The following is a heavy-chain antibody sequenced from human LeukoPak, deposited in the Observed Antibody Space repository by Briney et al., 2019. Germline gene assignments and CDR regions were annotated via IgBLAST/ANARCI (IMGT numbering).Heavy chain of an antibody. D-gene: IGHD1-14*01. V-gene: IGHV3-30*18. CDR1: GFTFSNSA. J-gene: IGHJ4*02. CDR3: AKERYKYFDY. CDR2: ISYDGSNK. Sequence: PGGSLRLSCAASGFTFSNSAMSWVRRAPGKGLEWVAVISYDGSNKYYADSVKGRFTISRDNSKNTLYLQMKSLRAEDTAVYYCAKERYKYFDYWGQGTLVTVSS.